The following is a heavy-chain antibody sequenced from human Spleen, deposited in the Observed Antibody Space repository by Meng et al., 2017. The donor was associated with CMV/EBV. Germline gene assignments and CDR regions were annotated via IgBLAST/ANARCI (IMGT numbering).Heavy chain of an antibody. CDR1: GGSISSYY. V-gene: IGHV4-4*07. Sequence: QRRLQVSGPGPVKPSETLSLTCTVSGGSISSYYWSWIRQPAGKGLEWIGRIYTSGSTNYNPSLKSRVTMSVDTSKNQFSLKLSSVTAADTAVYYCARAGEAGYSSSWALDYWGQGTLVTVSS. CDR3: ARAGEAGYSSSWALDY. J-gene: IGHJ4*02. CDR2: IYTSGST. D-gene: IGHD6-13*01.